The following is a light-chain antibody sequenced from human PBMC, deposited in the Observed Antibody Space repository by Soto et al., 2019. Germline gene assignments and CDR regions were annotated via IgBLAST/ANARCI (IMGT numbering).Light chain of an antibody. Sequence: IQMTQSPSSLSAYVGDRVTITCRASQRISAYLNWYQHKPGKAPRLLIYTASSLQSGVPSRFSGSGSGTDFTLTISSLQPEDFATYYCQQSYNNPLTFGGGTKVDI. CDR1: QRISAY. CDR3: QQSYNNPLT. V-gene: IGKV1-39*01. CDR2: TAS. J-gene: IGKJ4*01.